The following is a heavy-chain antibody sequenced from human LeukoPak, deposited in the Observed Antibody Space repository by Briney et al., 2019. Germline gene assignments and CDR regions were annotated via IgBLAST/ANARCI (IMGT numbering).Heavy chain of an antibody. V-gene: IGHV4-34*01. CDR3: ARGGRMRYQLLFRYFDL. D-gene: IGHD2-2*01. CDR2: INHSGST. Sequence: SETLSLTCAVYGGSFSGYYWSWIRQPPGKGLEWIGEINHSGSTNYNPSLKSRVTISVDTSKNQFSLKLSSVTAADTAVYYCARGGRMRYQLLFRYFDLWGRGTLVTVSS. CDR1: GGSFSGYY. J-gene: IGHJ2*01.